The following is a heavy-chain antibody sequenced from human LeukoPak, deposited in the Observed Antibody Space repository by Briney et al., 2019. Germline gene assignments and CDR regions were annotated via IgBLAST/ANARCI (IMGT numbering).Heavy chain of an antibody. CDR2: ISSTSGTI. Sequence: GGSLRLSCAASGFTFSSYSMNWVRQAPGKGLEWVSYISSTSGTIEYADSVKGRFTISRDNSKNTLYLQMNSLRAEDTAVYYCAKGTRDWGQGTLVTVSS. CDR3: AKGTRD. V-gene: IGHV3-48*01. J-gene: IGHJ4*02. CDR1: GFTFSSYS.